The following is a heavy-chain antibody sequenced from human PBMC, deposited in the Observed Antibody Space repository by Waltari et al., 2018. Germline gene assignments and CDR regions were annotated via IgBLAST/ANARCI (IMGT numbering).Heavy chain of an antibody. Sequence: EVQLVQSGAEVKKPGESLKISCKGSGYSFTSYWIGWVRQMPGKGLEWMGIIYPGDSDTRYSPSVQGQVTISADKSISTAYLQWSSLKASDTAMYYCARHGPWVNPLEILDYWGQGTLVTVSS. CDR3: ARHGPWVNPLEILDY. J-gene: IGHJ4*02. CDR1: GYSFTSYW. D-gene: IGHD1-1*01. CDR2: IYPGDSDT. V-gene: IGHV5-51*01.